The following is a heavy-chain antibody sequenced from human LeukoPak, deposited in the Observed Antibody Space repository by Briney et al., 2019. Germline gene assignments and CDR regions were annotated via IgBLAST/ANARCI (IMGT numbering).Heavy chain of an antibody. Sequence: QSLSLTCAISGDSVSSNNAAWVWIRQSPSRGLEWLGREYYRSKWYHYYAVSVKSRISFNPDTSKKQFFLQLNSVTPEDTAVYYCARDVNGAFTRSWFDPWGEGTRVTAS. CDR2: EYYRSKWYH. J-gene: IGHJ5*02. CDR3: ARDVNGAFTRSWFDP. V-gene: IGHV6-1*01. CDR1: GDSVSSNNAA. D-gene: IGHD4-17*01.